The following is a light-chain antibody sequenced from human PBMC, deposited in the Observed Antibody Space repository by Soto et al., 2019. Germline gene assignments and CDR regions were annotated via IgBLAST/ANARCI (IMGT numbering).Light chain of an antibody. Sequence: QSVLTQPASVSGALGQSITISCTGTSRDVGAYNYVSWYQQQPGKAPKLMISEVSNRPSGVSNRFSGSKSGNTASLIISGLQAEDEADYYCCSFTSITTYVFGTGTKVTVL. CDR1: SRDVGAYNY. J-gene: IGLJ1*01. V-gene: IGLV2-14*01. CDR3: CSFTSITTYV. CDR2: EVS.